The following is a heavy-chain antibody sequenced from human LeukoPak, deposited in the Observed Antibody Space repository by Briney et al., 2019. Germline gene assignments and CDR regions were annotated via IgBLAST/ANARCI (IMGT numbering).Heavy chain of an antibody. Sequence: EESLKISCKGSGYSFTSYWIGWVRQMPGKGLEWMGIIYPGDSDTRYSPSFQGQVTISADKSISTAYLQWSSLKASDTAMYYCARAIAARWFFFDYWGQGTLVTVSS. CDR1: GYSFTSYW. V-gene: IGHV5-51*01. CDR3: ARAIAARWFFFDY. D-gene: IGHD6-6*01. J-gene: IGHJ4*02. CDR2: IYPGDSDT.